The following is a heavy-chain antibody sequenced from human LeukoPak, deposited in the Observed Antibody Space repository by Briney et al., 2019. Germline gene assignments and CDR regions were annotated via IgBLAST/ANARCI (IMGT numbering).Heavy chain of an antibody. V-gene: IGHV4-59*12. Sequence: SETLSLTCTVSGGSLSSYYWSWIRQPPGKGLEWIGYIYYSGSTNYNPSLKSRVTISVDTSKNQFSLKLSSVTAADTAVYYCAGDYGPDPHDAFDIWGQGTMVTVSS. D-gene: IGHD4-17*01. J-gene: IGHJ3*02. CDR2: IYYSGST. CDR1: GGSLSSYY. CDR3: AGDYGPDPHDAFDI.